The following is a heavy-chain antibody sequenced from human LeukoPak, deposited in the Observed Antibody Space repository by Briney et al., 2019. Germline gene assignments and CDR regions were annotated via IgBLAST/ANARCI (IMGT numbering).Heavy chain of an antibody. D-gene: IGHD6-19*01. J-gene: IGHJ4*02. V-gene: IGHV3-7*04. CDR2: IKEGGSAK. CDR1: GFTFSNYF. CDR3: ARVYGSGFYQIDY. Sequence: GGSLRLSCAAAGFTFSNYFMAWVRQAPGKGLEWVANIKEGGSAKYYVDSVRGRFTISRDNAKNSLHLQMNSLRAEDTAVYYCARVYGSGFYQIDYWGQGTLVTVSS.